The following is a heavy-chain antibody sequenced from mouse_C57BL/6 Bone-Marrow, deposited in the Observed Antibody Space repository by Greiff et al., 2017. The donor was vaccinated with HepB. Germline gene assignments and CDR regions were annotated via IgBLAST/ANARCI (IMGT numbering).Heavy chain of an antibody. V-gene: IGHV1-50*01. Sequence: QVQLQQPGAELVKPGASVKLSCKASGYTFTSYWMQWVKQRPGQGLEWIGEIDPSDSYTNYNQKFKGKATLTVYTSSSTAYMQLSSLTSEDSAVYYCANYDYDGYAMDYWGQGTSVTVSS. J-gene: IGHJ4*01. CDR2: IDPSDSYT. D-gene: IGHD2-4*01. CDR1: GYTFTSYW. CDR3: ANYDYDGYAMDY.